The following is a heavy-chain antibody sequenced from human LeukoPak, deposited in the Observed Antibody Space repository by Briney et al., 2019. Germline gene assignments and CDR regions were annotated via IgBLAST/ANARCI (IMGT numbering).Heavy chain of an antibody. V-gene: IGHV3-13*01. J-gene: IGHJ4*02. CDR2: IGTAGDT. CDR3: ARVAKERVGGVHYFDY. D-gene: IGHD1-1*01. CDR1: GFTFSASD. Sequence: GGSLRLSCAASGFTFSASDMHWVRQATGKGLEWVSAIGTAGDTYYTGSVKGRFTISRENAKNPLYLQMNSLRAGDTAVYYCARVAKERVGGVHYFDYWGQGTLVTVSS.